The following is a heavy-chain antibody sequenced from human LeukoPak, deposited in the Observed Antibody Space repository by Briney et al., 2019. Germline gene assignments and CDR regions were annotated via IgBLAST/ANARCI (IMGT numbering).Heavy chain of an antibody. V-gene: IGHV4-4*07. CDR1: GGSISSYY. Sequence: SETLSLTCTVSGGSISSYYWSWIRQPAGKGLEWIGRIYTSGSTNYNPSLKSRVTMSVDTSKSHFSLKLSSVTAAATPVYYCARDVGDYYDSSDAFDIWGQGTMVTVSS. J-gene: IGHJ3*02. CDR3: ARDVGDYYDSSDAFDI. CDR2: IYTSGST. D-gene: IGHD3-22*01.